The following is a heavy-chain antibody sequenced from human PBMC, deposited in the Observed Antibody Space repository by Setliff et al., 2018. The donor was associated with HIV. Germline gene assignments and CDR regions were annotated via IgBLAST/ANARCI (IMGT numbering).Heavy chain of an antibody. D-gene: IGHD6-13*01. V-gene: IGHV3-74*01. J-gene: IGHJ5*02. CDR3: ASLIAAAGTGSDWFDP. CDR1: GFTFSSYW. CDR2: INSDGSST. Sequence: GVLRLSCAASGFTFSSYWMHWVRQAPGKGLVWVSRINSDGSSTSYADSVKGRLSISRDNAKNTLYLQMNRLRAEDTAVYYCASLIAAAGTGSDWFDPWGQGTLVTVSS.